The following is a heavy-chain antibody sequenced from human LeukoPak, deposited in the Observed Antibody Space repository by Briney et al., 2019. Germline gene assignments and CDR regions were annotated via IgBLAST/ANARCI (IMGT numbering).Heavy chain of an antibody. V-gene: IGHV3-23*01. J-gene: IGHJ4*02. CDR2: ISGGGGST. Sequence: GGSLRLSFAASGFTFSSYAMSWVRQAPGKGREWVSAISGGGGSTYYADSVKGRFTISRDNSKNPLYLQMNSLRAEDTAVYYCATVPGGESAQVWFDYWGQGTLVTVSS. D-gene: IGHD3-10*01. CDR1: GFTFSSYA. CDR3: ATVPGGESAQVWFDY.